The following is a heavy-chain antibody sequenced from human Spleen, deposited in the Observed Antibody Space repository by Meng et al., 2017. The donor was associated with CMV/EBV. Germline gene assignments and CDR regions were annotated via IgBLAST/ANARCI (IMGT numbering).Heavy chain of an antibody. CDR3: ARDSSGQSPHYYYYGMDV. J-gene: IGHJ6*02. CDR1: GFTFSGYE. D-gene: IGHD3-22*01. V-gene: IGHV3-48*03. CDR2: ISSSGNIK. Sequence: GESLKISCVVSGFTFSGYEMNWVRLAPGKGLEWVSYISSSGNIKYYADSVKGRFTISRDNAKNSLYLQMNSLRAEDTAVYYCARDSSGQSPHYYYYGMDVWGQGTTVTVSS.